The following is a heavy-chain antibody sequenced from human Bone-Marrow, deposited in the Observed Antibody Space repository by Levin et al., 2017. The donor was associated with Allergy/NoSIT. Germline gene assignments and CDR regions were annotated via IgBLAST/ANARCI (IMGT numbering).Heavy chain of an antibody. CDR3: ARVSVTDGDFNYGLDV. V-gene: IGHV3-20*04. CDR2: INWSGSFT. J-gene: IGHJ6*02. Sequence: GGSPRLSCVASGFKFDDYGLNWVRQRPGKGLEWVSGINWSGSFTGYSDAVKGRFTIFRDKSKKSLILQMGSLRVEDTALYYCARVSVTDGDFNYGLDVWGQGTAVTVSS. D-gene: IGHD3-10*01. CDR1: GFKFDDYG.